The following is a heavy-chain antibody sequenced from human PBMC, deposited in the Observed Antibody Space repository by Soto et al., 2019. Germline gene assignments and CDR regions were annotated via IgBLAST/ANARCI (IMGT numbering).Heavy chain of an antibody. V-gene: IGHV3-33*01. J-gene: IGHJ6*02. CDR2: IWYDGSNK. CDR3: ARGLLQLWSYPYYYYYGMDV. Sequence: QVQLVESGGGVVQPGRSLRLSCAASGFTFSSYGMHWVRQAPGKGLEWVAVIWYDGSNKYYADSVKGRFTISRDNSKNTLYLQMNSLGAEDTAVYYCARGLLQLWSYPYYYYYGMDVWGQGTTVTVSS. D-gene: IGHD5-18*01. CDR1: GFTFSSYG.